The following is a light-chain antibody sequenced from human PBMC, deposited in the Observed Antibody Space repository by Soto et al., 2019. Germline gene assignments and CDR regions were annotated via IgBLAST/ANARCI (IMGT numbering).Light chain of an antibody. J-gene: IGLJ2*01. V-gene: IGLV2-14*01. Sequence: QSALTQPASVSGSPGQSITISCTGTSSDVGGYNYVSWYQQHPGKAPKLMIYDVNTRPSGASNRFSGSKSGNTASLTISGLQAEDEADSYCSSHTSSIAFGGGTQLTVL. CDR1: SSDVGGYNY. CDR2: DVN. CDR3: SSHTSSIA.